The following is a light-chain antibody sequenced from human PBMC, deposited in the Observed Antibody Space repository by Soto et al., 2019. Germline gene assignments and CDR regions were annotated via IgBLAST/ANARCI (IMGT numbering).Light chain of an antibody. Sequence: ETVLTQSPATMSVSPGERATLSCRASQSMGSNVAWYQQKPGQAPRLLIYGASTRAAGIPATFSGSGSGTEFTLTISSLQSEDFATYYCQQTYTTPPTFGQGTKVDIK. J-gene: IGKJ1*01. CDR1: QSMGSN. CDR2: GAS. CDR3: QQTYTTPPT. V-gene: IGKV3-15*01.